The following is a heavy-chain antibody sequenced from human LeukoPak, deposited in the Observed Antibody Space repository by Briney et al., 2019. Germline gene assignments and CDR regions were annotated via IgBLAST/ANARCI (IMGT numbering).Heavy chain of an antibody. CDR1: GYSFTSYC. D-gene: IGHD2-2*01. Sequence: GESLKISCKGSGYSFTSYCIGWVRQMPGKGLEWMGIIYPGDSDTRYSPSFQGQVTISPDNSISTAYLQWSSLKASDTAMYYCARQSQLFFDYWGQGTLVTVSS. J-gene: IGHJ4*02. V-gene: IGHV5-51*01. CDR2: IYPGDSDT. CDR3: ARQSQLFFDY.